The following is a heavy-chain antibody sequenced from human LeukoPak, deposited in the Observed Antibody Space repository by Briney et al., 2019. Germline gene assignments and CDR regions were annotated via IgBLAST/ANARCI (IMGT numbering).Heavy chain of an antibody. V-gene: IGHV4-4*02. J-gene: IGHJ4*02. D-gene: IGHD2-2*01. CDR3: ARVARCTSCFDVDY. CDR2: IYHSGST. Sequence: PSETLSLTCAVSGGSISSSNWWSWVRQPPGKGLEWIGEIYHSGSTKYNPSLKSRVTISVDTSKNQFSLTLSSVTAADTAVYYCARVARCTSCFDVDYWGQGTLVTVSS. CDR1: GGSISSSNW.